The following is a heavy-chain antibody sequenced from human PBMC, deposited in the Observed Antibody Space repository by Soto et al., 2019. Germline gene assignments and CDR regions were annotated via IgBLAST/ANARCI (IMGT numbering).Heavy chain of an antibody. CDR2: ISSTTNYI. J-gene: IGHJ4*02. Sequence: EVQLVESGGGLVKPGGSLRLSCAASGFTFTRYSMNWVRQAPGKGLEWFSSISSTTNYIYYADSMKGRFTVSRDNAKNTVYLEMNSLSAEETAVYYCARESEDLTSNFDYWGQGTLVTVSS. V-gene: IGHV3-21*01. CDR3: ARESEDLTSNFDY. CDR1: GFTFTRYS.